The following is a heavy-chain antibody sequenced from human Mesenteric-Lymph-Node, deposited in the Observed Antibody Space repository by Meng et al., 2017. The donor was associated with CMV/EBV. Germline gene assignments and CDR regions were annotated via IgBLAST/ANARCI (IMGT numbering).Heavy chain of an antibody. V-gene: IGHV3-23*01. J-gene: IGHJ6*02. CDR3: AKIDFWSGLDGLDV. CDR2: ISGNGNRT. D-gene: IGHD3-3*01. CDR1: GFKFGDYV. Sequence: GGSLRLSCAASGFKFGDYVMSWVRQAPGKGLEWLSGISGNGNRTYFAASVKGRFSISRDNSKNTLYLQMNSLRAEDTAVYYCAKIDFWSGLDGLDVWGQGTTVTVSS.